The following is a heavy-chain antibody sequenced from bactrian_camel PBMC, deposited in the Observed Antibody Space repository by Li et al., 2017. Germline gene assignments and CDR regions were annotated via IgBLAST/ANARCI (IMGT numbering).Heavy chain of an antibody. CDR1: GFSFTLFY. V-gene: IGHV3-2*01. CDR2: IDREGEDT. CDR3: AANNVNLQLARHYSY. J-gene: IGHJ4*01. D-gene: IGHD7*01. Sequence: GSVQAGGSLRLSCAASGFSFTLFYMSWVRQAPGKGLEWVAKIDREGEDTLYAESVKGRFTISKDNAKNTLYLQMNNLKPEDTAMNYCAANNVNLQLARHYSYWGQGTQVTVS.